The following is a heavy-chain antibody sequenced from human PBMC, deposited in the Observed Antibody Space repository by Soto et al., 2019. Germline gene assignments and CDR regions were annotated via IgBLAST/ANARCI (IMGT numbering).Heavy chain of an antibody. CDR1: GGSFSGYY. CDR2: INHSGSA. D-gene: IGHD2-2*01. J-gene: IGHJ6*02. V-gene: IGHV4-34*01. Sequence: PSETLSLTCAVYGGSFSGYYWSWIRQPPGKGLEWIGEINHSGSANYNPSLKSRVTISVDTSKNQFSLKLSSVTAADTAVYYCARAGYCSSTSCEAPYYYYGMDVWGQGTTVT. CDR3: ARAGYCSSTSCEAPYYYYGMDV.